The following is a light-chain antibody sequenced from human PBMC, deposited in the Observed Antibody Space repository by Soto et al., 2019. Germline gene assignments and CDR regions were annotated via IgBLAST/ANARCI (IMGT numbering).Light chain of an antibody. CDR1: SSDVGGYNY. CDR3: SSYKSSSTLDV. Sequence: QSVLTQPASVSGSPGQSITISCTGTSSDVGGYNYVSWYQQHPGKAPKLMIYEVSNRPSGVSNRFSGSKSGNTASLTISGLQAGDEADYYCSSYKSSSTLDVFGTGTKVTVL. V-gene: IGLV2-14*01. J-gene: IGLJ1*01. CDR2: EVS.